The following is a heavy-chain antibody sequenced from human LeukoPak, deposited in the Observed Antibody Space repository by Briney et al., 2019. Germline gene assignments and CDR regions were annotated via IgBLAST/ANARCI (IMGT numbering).Heavy chain of an antibody. V-gene: IGHV3-49*04. Sequence: GGSLRLSCAASGFTFSSYWMSWVRQAPGKGLEWVGVIRSKAYGGTTEYAASVKGRFTISRDDSKSTAYLQMNSLKTEDTAVYYCTRDDSSSWYGYYYYYYMDVWGKGTTVTISS. CDR3: TRDDSSSWYGYYYYYYMDV. CDR2: IRSKAYGGTT. CDR1: GFTFSSYW. D-gene: IGHD6-13*01. J-gene: IGHJ6*03.